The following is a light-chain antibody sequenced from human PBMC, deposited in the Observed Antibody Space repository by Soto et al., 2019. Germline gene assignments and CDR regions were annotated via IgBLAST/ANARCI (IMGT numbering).Light chain of an antibody. CDR2: EVS. V-gene: IGLV2-23*02. J-gene: IGLJ1*01. Sequence: QSALAQPASVSGSPGQSITIACTGTSSDVGSYNLVSWYQQHPGKAPKLMIYEVSKRPSGVSNRFSGSKSGNTASLTISGLRAEDEADYSCCSYGGRNTFVFGSGTKVTVL. CDR3: CSYGGRNTFV. CDR1: SSDVGSYNL.